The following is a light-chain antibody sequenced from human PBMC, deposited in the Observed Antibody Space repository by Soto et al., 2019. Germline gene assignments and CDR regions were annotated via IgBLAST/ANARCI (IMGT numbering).Light chain of an antibody. V-gene: IGKV3-11*01. CDR2: DAS. CDR1: QSVSSY. J-gene: IGKJ4*01. CDR3: QQRSNWPLT. Sequence: EIVLTQSPATLSLSPGERATLSCRASQSVSSYLAWYQQKPGQAPRLLVYDASTRAPGIPARFSGSGSETDFTLSISSLEPEDFAVYFCQQRSNWPLTFGGGTKVEIK.